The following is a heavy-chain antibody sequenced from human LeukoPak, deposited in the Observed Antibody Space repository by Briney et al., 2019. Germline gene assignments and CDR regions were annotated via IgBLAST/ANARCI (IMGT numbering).Heavy chain of an antibody. J-gene: IGHJ4*02. D-gene: IGHD1-20*01. CDR1: GFTFDDYA. V-gene: IGHV3-9*01. CDR3: ARLYNWNPDDY. Sequence: QAGRSLRLSCAASGFTFDDYAMHWVRQAPGKGLEWVSGISWNSGSIGYADSVKGRFTISRDNAKNSLYLQMNSLRAEDTAVYYCARLYNWNPDDYWGQGTLVTVSS. CDR2: ISWNSGSI.